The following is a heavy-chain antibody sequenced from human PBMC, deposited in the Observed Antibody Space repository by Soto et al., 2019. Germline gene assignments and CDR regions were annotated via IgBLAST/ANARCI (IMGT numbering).Heavy chain of an antibody. V-gene: IGHV4-34*09. CDR3: ARVHQDDWFDP. CDR2: INHSGST. CDR1: GGSLSDYY. D-gene: IGHD2-2*01. Sequence: SETLSLTCGVSGGSLSDYYWSWIRQPPGKGLEWIGEINHSGSTNLNPSLKSRVTISVDTSKNQFSLTLSSVTAADTAVYYCARVHQDDWFDPWGQGTLVTVSS. J-gene: IGHJ5*02.